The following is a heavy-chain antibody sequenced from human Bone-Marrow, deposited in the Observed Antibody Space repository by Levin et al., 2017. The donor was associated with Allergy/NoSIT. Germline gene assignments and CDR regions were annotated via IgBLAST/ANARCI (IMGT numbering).Heavy chain of an antibody. Sequence: SETLSLTCTVSGYSISSGYYWGWIRQPPGKGLEWIGSIYHSGSTYYNPSLKSRVTISVDTSKNQFSLKLSSVTAADTAVYYCARDVSEDYFDYWGQGTLVTVSS. CDR3: ARDVSEDYFDY. D-gene: IGHD1-14*01. CDR1: GYSISSGYY. V-gene: IGHV4-38-2*02. J-gene: IGHJ4*02. CDR2: IYHSGST.